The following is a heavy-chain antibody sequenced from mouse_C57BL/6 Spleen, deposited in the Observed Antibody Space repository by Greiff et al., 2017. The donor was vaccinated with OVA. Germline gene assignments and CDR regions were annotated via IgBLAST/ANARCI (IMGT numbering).Heavy chain of an antibody. Sequence: VQLQQSGPGLVQPSQSLSITCTVSGFSLTSYGVHWVRQSPGKGLEWLGVIWRGGSTDYNAAFISRLSISKDNSKSQVFFKMNSLQADDTAIYYCARNGRVYAMDYWGQGTSVTVSS. J-gene: IGHJ4*01. D-gene: IGHD6-1*01. CDR2: IWRGGST. CDR3: ARNGRVYAMDY. V-gene: IGHV2-2*01. CDR1: GFSLTSYG.